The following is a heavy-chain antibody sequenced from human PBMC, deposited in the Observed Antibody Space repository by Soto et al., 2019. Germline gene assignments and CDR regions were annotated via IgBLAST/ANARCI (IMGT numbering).Heavy chain of an antibody. Sequence: GGSLRLSCAASGFTFSSYAMHWVRQAPGKGLEWVAVISYDGSNKYYADSVKGRFTISRDNSKNTLYLQMNSLRAEDTAVYYCARDTYYDILTGHKGFDP. CDR1: GFTFSSYA. CDR3: ARDTYYDILTGHKGFDP. J-gene: IGHJ5*02. V-gene: IGHV3-30-3*01. CDR2: ISYDGSNK. D-gene: IGHD3-9*01.